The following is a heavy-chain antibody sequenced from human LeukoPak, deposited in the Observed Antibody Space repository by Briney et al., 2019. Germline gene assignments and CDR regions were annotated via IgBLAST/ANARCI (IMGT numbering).Heavy chain of an antibody. CDR3: VRLQPNTGEWAFDI. CDR1: GGSISSYY. J-gene: IGHJ3*02. D-gene: IGHD1-1*01. V-gene: IGHV4-59*01. CDR2: ISNSGST. Sequence: PSETLSLTCTVSGGSISSYYWNWIRQPPGEGLEWIGYISNSGSTNYNPSLKSRVTISVDTSKNQLSLKLSSVTAADTAVYHCVRLQPNTGEWAFDIWGQGTMVSVSS.